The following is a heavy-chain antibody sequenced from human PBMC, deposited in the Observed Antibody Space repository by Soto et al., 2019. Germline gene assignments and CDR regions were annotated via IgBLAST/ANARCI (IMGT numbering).Heavy chain of an antibody. J-gene: IGHJ4*02. V-gene: IGHV1-46*03. CDR1: GYTFTSYY. Sequence: QVQLVQSGAEVKKPGASVKVSCKASGYTFTSYYMHWVRQAPGQGLEWMGIINPSGGSTSYAQKFQGRVTMTRYTSTSTVYMELSSLRSEDTAVYSCASGQLRRAFDYWGQGTLVTVSS. CDR2: INPSGGST. D-gene: IGHD1-7*01. CDR3: ASGQLRRAFDY.